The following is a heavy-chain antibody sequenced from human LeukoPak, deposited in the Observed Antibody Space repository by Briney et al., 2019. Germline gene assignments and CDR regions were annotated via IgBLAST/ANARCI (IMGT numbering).Heavy chain of an antibody. V-gene: IGHV4-34*01. CDR2: INHSGST. D-gene: IGHD3-10*01. CDR3: ARRVRGGPFDY. CDR1: GGSFRGYY. J-gene: IGHJ4*02. Sequence: SETLSLTCAVYGGSFRGYYWSCIRQPPGKGLEWIGEINHSGSTNYNPSLKSRVTISVDTSKNQFSLKLSSVTAADTAVYYCARRVRGGPFDYWGQGTLVTVSS.